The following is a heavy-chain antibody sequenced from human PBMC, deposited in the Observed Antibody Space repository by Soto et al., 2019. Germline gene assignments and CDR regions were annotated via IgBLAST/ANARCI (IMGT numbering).Heavy chain of an antibody. Sequence: SETLSLTCAVYGGSFSDYSWSWFRQTPGEGLEWIGEINHSVSTNYNPSLKSRVTISVDTSKKQFSLKLSSVTAADSAVYYCARSDHYYYDSSGYWDYWGQGTLVTVS. V-gene: IGHV4-34*01. CDR1: GGSFSDYS. CDR3: ARSDHYYYDSSGYWDY. D-gene: IGHD3-22*01. CDR2: INHSVST. J-gene: IGHJ4*02.